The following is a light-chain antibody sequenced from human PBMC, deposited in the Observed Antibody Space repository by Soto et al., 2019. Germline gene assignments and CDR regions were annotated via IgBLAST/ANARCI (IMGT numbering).Light chain of an antibody. J-gene: IGKJ3*01. Sequence: DIQMTQSPSSLSASVGDRVTITCRASQSISSYLNWYQQKPGKAPKLLIYAASSLQSGVPSRFSGSGSGTDFTLTISRLQPEDFATYYCQQSYSTPFTFGPGTKVYIK. V-gene: IGKV1-39*01. CDR1: QSISSY. CDR3: QQSYSTPFT. CDR2: AAS.